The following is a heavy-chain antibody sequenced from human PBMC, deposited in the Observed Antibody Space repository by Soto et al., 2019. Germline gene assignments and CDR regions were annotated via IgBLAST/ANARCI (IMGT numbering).Heavy chain of an antibody. Sequence: TLSLTCTVSGGSISSSSYYWGWIRQPPGKGLEWIGSIYYSGSTYYNPSLKSRVTISVDTSKNQFSLKLSSVTAADTAVYYCARHPRGRNRISTSGDVFDIWGQGTMVPVSS. CDR2: IYYSGST. CDR1: GGSISSSSYY. J-gene: IGHJ3*02. V-gene: IGHV4-39*01. D-gene: IGHD2-2*01. CDR3: ARHPRGRNRISTSGDVFDI.